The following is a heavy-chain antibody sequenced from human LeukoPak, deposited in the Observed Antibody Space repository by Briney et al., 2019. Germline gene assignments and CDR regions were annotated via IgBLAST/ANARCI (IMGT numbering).Heavy chain of an antibody. CDR2: INPSGGST. Sequence: ASVKVSCKASGYTFTSYYMHWVRQAPGQGLEWMGIINPSGGSTSYAQKFQGRVTMTRDTSTSTAYMELSRLRSDDTAVYYCASSPVRGYYYYYYGMDVWGQGTTVTVSS. V-gene: IGHV1-46*01. CDR1: GYTFTSYY. J-gene: IGHJ6*02. D-gene: IGHD3-10*01. CDR3: ASSPVRGYYYYYYGMDV.